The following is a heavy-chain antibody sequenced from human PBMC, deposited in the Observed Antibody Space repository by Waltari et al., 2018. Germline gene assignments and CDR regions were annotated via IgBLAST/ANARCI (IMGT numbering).Heavy chain of an antibody. CDR3: ATDSPYSSSSRGVGY. CDR1: GYTLTELS. Sequence: QVQLVQSGAEVKKPGASVKVSCKVSGYTLTELSMHWVRQAPGKGLEWMGGVDPEECETIYAQKFQGRVTMTEDTSTDTAYMELSSLRSEDTAVYYCATDSPYSSSSRGVGYWGQGTLVTVSS. CDR2: VDPEECET. V-gene: IGHV1-24*01. J-gene: IGHJ4*02. D-gene: IGHD6-6*01.